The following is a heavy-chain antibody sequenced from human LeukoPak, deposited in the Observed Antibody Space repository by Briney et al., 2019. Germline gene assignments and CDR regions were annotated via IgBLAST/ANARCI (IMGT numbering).Heavy chain of an antibody. J-gene: IGHJ4*02. CDR1: GGSISRYY. CDR2: IYYSGST. D-gene: IGHD4-23*01. Sequence: SETLSLTCTVSGGSISRYYWSWIRRPPGKGLEWIGYIYYSGSTNYNPSLKSRLTISADTSKNQFSLRLSSVTAADTAVYYCVRVDNGGNYFDYWGQGTLVTVSS. V-gene: IGHV4-59*08. CDR3: VRVDNGGNYFDY.